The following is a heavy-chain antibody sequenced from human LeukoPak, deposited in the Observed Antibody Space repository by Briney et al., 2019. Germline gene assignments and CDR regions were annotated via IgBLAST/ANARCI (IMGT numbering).Heavy chain of an antibody. CDR2: IYSGVPT. CDR1: GVSISRFY. D-gene: IGHD6-19*01. V-gene: IGHV4-4*09. J-gene: IGHJ4*02. CDR3: VQTPGWPGFDY. Sequence: SETLSLTCTTSGVSISRFYWSWVRQPPGKGLEWIGNIYSGVPTYFNPSLTSRVVISVDTSKNQFSLNLTSVTAADTAMYYCVQTPGWPGFDYWGQGILVTVSS.